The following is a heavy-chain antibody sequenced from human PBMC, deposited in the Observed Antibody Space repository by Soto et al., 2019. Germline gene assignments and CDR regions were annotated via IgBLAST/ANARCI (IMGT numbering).Heavy chain of an antibody. J-gene: IGHJ4*02. Sequence: GGSLRLSCAVSGFNFSDYYMTWIRQAPGKGLEWISYISTNSRYIKYADSIKGRFTISRDNAESSLYLQMNSLRAEDTAIYYCARGLGGSYFIAYWGQGTLVTVS. CDR3: ARGLGGSYFIAY. CDR1: GFNFSDYY. CDR2: ISTNSRYI. V-gene: IGHV3-11*06. D-gene: IGHD3-10*01.